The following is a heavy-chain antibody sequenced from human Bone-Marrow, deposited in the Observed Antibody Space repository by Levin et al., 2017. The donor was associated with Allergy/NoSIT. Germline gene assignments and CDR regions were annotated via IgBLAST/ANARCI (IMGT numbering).Heavy chain of an antibody. CDR1: GGSISSSSYY. CDR3: ASGTSGSYSDY. CDR2: IYYSGST. V-gene: IGHV4-39*07. Sequence: PSETLSLTCTVSGGSISSSSYYWGWIRQPPGKGLEWIGSIYYSGSTYYNPSLKSRVTISVDTSKNQFSLKLSSVTAADTAVYYCASGTSGSYSDYWGQGTLVTVSS. D-gene: IGHD1-26*01. J-gene: IGHJ4*02.